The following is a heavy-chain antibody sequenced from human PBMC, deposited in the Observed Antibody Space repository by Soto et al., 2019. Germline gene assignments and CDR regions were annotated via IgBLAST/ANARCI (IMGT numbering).Heavy chain of an antibody. Sequence: QVQLVQSGAEVKKPGSSVKVSCKASGGTFSSYAISWVRQAPGQGLEWMGGIIPIFGTANYAQKFQGRVTMTAAESTSTAYMELGSLGSENTAVYSCARRTQWLAARQYFHYWAQGTLFTVSS. D-gene: IGHD6-6*01. CDR1: GGTFSSYA. J-gene: IGHJ4*02. V-gene: IGHV1-69*01. CDR2: IIPIFGTA. CDR3: ARRTQWLAARQYFHY.